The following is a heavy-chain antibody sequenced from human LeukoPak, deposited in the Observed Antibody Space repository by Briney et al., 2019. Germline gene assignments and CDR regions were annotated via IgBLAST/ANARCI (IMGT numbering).Heavy chain of an antibody. CDR3: ARDKPRSGYYY. CDR2: IKQDGSEK. D-gene: IGHD3-22*01. Sequence: PGGSLRLSRAASGFTFSSYAMHWVRQAPGKGLEWVANIKQDGSEKYYVDSVKGRFTISRDNAKNSLYLQMNSLRAEDTAVYYCARDKPRSGYYYWGQGTLVTVSS. CDR1: GFTFSSYA. V-gene: IGHV3-7*01. J-gene: IGHJ4*02.